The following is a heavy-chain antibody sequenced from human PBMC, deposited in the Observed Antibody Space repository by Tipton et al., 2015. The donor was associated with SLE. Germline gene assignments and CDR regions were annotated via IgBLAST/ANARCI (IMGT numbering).Heavy chain of an antibody. Sequence: QSGPEVKNPGASVKVSCKSSGYTFTRYAMNWVRQAPGQGLEWMGRINTNTGNPTYAQDFTGRFVLSLDTSVSTAYLQISSLKAEDTAVYYCARLNWGTNAFDIWGRGTVVTVPA. CDR2: INTNTGNP. V-gene: IGHV7-4-1*02. J-gene: IGHJ3*02. CDR3: ARLNWGTNAFDI. CDR1: GYTFTRYA. D-gene: IGHD7-27*01.